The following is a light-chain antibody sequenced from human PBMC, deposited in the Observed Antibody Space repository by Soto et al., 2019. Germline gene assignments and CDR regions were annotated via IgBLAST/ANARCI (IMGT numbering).Light chain of an antibody. CDR2: AAS. Sequence: EIVMTQSPATLSVSPGERATLSCGASQSVSRNLAWYQRKPCQSPRLLIYAASTRATGIPDRFSASGSGTEFTLTISRLQSDDFATYYCQQYSDYSLWTFGQGTKVDIK. J-gene: IGKJ1*01. CDR1: QSVSRN. CDR3: QQYSDYSLWT. V-gene: IGKV3-15*01.